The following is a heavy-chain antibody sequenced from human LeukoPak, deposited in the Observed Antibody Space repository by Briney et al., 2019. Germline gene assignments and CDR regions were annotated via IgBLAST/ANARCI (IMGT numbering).Heavy chain of an antibody. Sequence: GGSLRLSCAASGFTFSSYSMNWVRQAPGKGLEWVANIKQDGSEKYYVDSVKGRFTISRDNAKNSLYLQMNSLRAEDTAVYYCARFRSSRLNYYYYYYMDVWGKGTTVTVSS. D-gene: IGHD6-13*01. CDR1: GFTFSSYS. J-gene: IGHJ6*03. CDR3: ARFRSSRLNYYYYYYMDV. V-gene: IGHV3-7*01. CDR2: IKQDGSEK.